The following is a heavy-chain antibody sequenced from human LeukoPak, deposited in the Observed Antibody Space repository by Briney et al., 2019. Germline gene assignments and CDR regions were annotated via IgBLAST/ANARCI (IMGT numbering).Heavy chain of an antibody. Sequence: GGSLRLSCAASGFTFDDYGMSWVRQAPGKGLEWVSGINWNGGSTGYADSVKGRFTISRDNAKNSLYLQMNSLRAEDTAVYYCARGGSSGYYLITYMDVWGKGTTVTVSS. J-gene: IGHJ6*03. V-gene: IGHV3-20*04. CDR1: GFTFDDYG. CDR3: ARGGSSGYYLITYMDV. D-gene: IGHD3-22*01. CDR2: INWNGGST.